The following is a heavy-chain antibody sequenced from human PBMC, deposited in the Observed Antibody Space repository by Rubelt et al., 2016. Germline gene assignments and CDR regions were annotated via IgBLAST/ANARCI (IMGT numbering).Heavy chain of an antibody. CDR3: ARHLYDSSGYYAFDI. Sequence: QVQLQESGPGLVKPSETLSLTCTVSGGSISSYYWSWIRQPPGKGLEWIGYIYYSGSTNYNPSLKSRVTISVDTAKNQCSLKLSSVTAADTAVYYCARHLYDSSGYYAFDIWGQGTMVTVSS. V-gene: IGHV4-59*08. CDR2: IYYSGST. J-gene: IGHJ3*02. D-gene: IGHD3-22*01. CDR1: GGSISSYY.